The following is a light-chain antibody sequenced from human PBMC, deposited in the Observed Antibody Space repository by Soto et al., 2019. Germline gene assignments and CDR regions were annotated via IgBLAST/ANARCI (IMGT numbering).Light chain of an antibody. V-gene: IGKV1-5*01. CDR1: QSVSSW. CDR2: DAS. Sequence: DIQMTQAPSTLSASVGDRVTITCRASQSVSSWLAWYQQKPGTAPQLLIYDASTLQSGVPSRFSGSGSGTEFTLTLRCLYLVYFSTYYCHLHCIFSPFAQGPNVDI. J-gene: IGKJ1*01. CDR3: HLHCIFSP.